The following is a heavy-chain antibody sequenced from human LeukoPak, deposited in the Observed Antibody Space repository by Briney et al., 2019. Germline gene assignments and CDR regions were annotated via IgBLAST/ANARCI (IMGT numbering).Heavy chain of an antibody. Sequence: SETLSLTCTVPGGTISSSHYYWGWIRQPPGKGLEWIGKINHSGYTNYNPILKSRVTISADTSNNQFSLKLSSLTAADTAVYYCAREALGYCSGGSCPYYFDYWGQGTLVTVSS. D-gene: IGHD2-15*01. CDR3: AREALGYCSGGSCPYYFDY. CDR2: INHSGYT. J-gene: IGHJ4*02. V-gene: IGHV4-39*07. CDR1: GGTISSSHYY.